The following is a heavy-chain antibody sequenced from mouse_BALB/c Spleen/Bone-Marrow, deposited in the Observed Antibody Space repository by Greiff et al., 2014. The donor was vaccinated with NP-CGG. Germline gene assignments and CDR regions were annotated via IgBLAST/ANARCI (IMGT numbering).Heavy chain of an antibody. Sequence: EESGPGLVKPSQSLSLTCSVTGYSITSGYYWNWIRQFPGNKLEWMGYISYDGSNNYNPSLKNRISITRDTSKNQFFLKLNSVTTEDTATYYCAREALLRLRAMDYWGQGTSVTVSS. CDR3: AREALLRLRAMDY. V-gene: IGHV3-6*02. CDR2: ISYDGSN. D-gene: IGHD1-2*01. J-gene: IGHJ4*01. CDR1: GYSITSGYY.